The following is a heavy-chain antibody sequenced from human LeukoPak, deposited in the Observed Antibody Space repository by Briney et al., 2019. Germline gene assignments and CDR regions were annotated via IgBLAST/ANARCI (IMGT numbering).Heavy chain of an antibody. Sequence: GGSLRLSCAASGFTLSNYGMHWVRQAPGKGLEWVAVISYDESDKYYADSVKGRFTISRDNSKNTLYLQMNSLRPEDTAVYYCTKGVVAATNAAYYGMDVWGQGTTVTVSS. J-gene: IGHJ6*02. CDR3: TKGVVAATNAAYYGMDV. V-gene: IGHV3-30*18. D-gene: IGHD2-15*01. CDR2: ISYDESDK. CDR1: GFTLSNYG.